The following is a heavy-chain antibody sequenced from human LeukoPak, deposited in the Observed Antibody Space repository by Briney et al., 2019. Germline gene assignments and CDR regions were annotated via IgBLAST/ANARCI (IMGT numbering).Heavy chain of an antibody. CDR3: ARDLGDSSGWTHVDY. CDR2: ISAYNGNT. Sequence: ASVKVSCKASGYTFTSYGISWVRQAPGQGLEWMGWISAYNGNTNYAQKLQGRVTVTTDTSTSTAYMELRSLRSDDTAVYYCARDLGDSSGWTHVDYWGQGTLVTVSS. CDR1: GYTFTSYG. J-gene: IGHJ4*02. V-gene: IGHV1-18*01. D-gene: IGHD6-19*01.